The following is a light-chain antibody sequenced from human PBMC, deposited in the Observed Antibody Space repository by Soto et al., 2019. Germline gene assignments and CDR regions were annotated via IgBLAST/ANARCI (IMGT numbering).Light chain of an antibody. CDR3: QKYNDWPLT. V-gene: IGKV3-15*01. J-gene: IGKJ5*01. Sequence: ELVVTQYPATLSVSPGERDTLSCRASQSVNSDLAWYQQKPGQAPRLLIYGASTRATGIPARFSGSGSGTEFTLTISSLQSEDFAVYYCQKYNDWPLTFGQGTRLEI. CDR2: GAS. CDR1: QSVNSD.